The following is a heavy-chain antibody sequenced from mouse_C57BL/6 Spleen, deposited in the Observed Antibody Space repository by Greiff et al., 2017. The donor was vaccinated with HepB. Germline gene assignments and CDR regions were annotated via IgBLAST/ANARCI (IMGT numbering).Heavy chain of an antibody. CDR3: ARKDYGSLYAMDY. CDR2: IWSGGST. Sequence: VKLVESGPGLVQPSQSLSITCTVSGFSLTSYGVHWVRQSPGKGLEWLGVIWSGGSTDYNAAFISRLSISKDNSKSQVFFKMNSLQADDTAIYYCARKDYGSLYAMDYWGQGTSVTVSS. V-gene: IGHV2-2*01. D-gene: IGHD1-1*01. CDR1: GFSLTSYG. J-gene: IGHJ4*01.